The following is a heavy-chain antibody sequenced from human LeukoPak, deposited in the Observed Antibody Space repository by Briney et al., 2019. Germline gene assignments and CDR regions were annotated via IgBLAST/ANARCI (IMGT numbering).Heavy chain of an antibody. CDR3: APGGGGWYRFHY. Sequence: GGSLRLSCAASGFTFSNYGMSWVRQAPGKGLEWVAAVGGGGGRTYYVDSVKGRFTISRDNSKNTLYLQMNSLRAEDTAVYYCAPGGGGWYRFHYWGQRTLVTVSS. J-gene: IGHJ4*02. CDR2: VGGGGGRT. D-gene: IGHD6-19*01. V-gene: IGHV3-23*01. CDR1: GFTFSNYG.